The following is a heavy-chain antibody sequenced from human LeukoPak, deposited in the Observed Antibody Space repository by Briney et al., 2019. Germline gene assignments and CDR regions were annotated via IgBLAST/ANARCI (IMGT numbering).Heavy chain of an antibody. CDR2: ISSSSSYI. D-gene: IGHD2-2*01. CDR1: GFTVSSYR. Sequence: NPGGSLRLACAASGFTVSSYRMNWVRQAPGKGLEWVSSISSSSSYIYYADSVKGRFSISRDNAKNSLYLQMNSLRAEDKAVYYCARDPVGSTSHNWFDPWGQGTLVTVSS. J-gene: IGHJ5*02. V-gene: IGHV3-21*01. CDR3: ARDPVGSTSHNWFDP.